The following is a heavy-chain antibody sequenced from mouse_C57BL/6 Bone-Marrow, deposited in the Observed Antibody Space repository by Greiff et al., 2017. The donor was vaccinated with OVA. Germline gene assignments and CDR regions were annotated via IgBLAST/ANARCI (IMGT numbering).Heavy chain of an antibody. J-gene: IGHJ1*03. D-gene: IGHD1-1*01. Sequence: VQLQQPGAELVMPGASVKLSCKASGYTFTSYWMHWVKQRPGQGLEWIGEIDPSDSYTNYDQTFKGKSTLTVDKSYSTAYMQRRSLTSEDSAVYYGARWNYGSSYWDMEVWGKGTTVTVSS. CDR3: ARWNYGSSYWDMEV. CDR2: IDPSDSYT. CDR1: GYTFTSYW. V-gene: IGHV1-69*01.